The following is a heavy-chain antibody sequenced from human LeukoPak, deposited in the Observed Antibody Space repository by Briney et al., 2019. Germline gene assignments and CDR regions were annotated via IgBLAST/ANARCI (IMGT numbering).Heavy chain of an antibody. J-gene: IGHJ4*02. V-gene: IGHV1-2*02. CDR3: ARESSPTSYSGSYYSFDY. CDR2: INPYSGGT. D-gene: IGHD1-26*01. Sequence: ASVKVSCKASGYTFTGYYMHWVRQAPGQGLEWMGWINPYSGGTNYAQKFQGRVTMTRDTSISTAYMELSRLRSDDTAVYYCARESSPTSYSGSYYSFDYWGQGTLVTVSS. CDR1: GYTFTGYY.